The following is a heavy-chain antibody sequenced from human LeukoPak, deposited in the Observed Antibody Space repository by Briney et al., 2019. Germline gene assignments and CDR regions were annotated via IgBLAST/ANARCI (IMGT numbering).Heavy chain of an antibody. D-gene: IGHD3-22*01. CDR1: GYTFTGYY. CDR2: INPNSGGT. V-gene: IGHV1-2*02. Sequence: ASVKVSCKVSGYTFTGYYMHWVRQAPGQGLEWMGWINPNSGGTNYAQKFQGRVTMTRDTSISTAYMELSRLRSDDTAVYYCARGTTYYYDSSGSVGYFQHWGQGTLVTVSS. J-gene: IGHJ1*01. CDR3: ARGTTYYYDSSGSVGYFQH.